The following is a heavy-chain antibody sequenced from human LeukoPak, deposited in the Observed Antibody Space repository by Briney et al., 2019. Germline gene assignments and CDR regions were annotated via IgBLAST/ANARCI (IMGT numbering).Heavy chain of an antibody. D-gene: IGHD3-9*01. CDR3: AKDQGHVLRYFDWFGNYYMDV. J-gene: IGHJ6*03. CDR1: GFTFSSYA. V-gene: IGHV3-23*01. CDR2: ISGSGGST. Sequence: PGVSLRLSCAASGFTFSSYAKSWVRQAPGKGLEWVSAISGSGGSTYYADSVKGRFTISRDNSKNTLYLQMNSLRAEDTAVYYCAKDQGHVLRYFDWFGNYYMDVWGKGTTVTVSS.